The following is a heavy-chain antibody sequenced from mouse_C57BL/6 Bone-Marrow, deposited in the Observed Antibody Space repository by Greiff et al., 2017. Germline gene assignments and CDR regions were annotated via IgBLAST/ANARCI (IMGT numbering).Heavy chain of an antibody. Sequence: EVQLQQSGPELVKPGASVKISCKASGYSFTDYNMNWVKQSNGKSLEWIGVINPNYGTTSYNQKFKGKATLTVDQSSSTAYMQLNSLTSEDSAVYYCARWVFPWDYAGWFAYWGQGTLVTVSA. CDR1: GYSFTDYN. CDR2: INPNYGTT. D-gene: IGHD2-4*01. J-gene: IGHJ3*01. CDR3: ARWVFPWDYAGWFAY. V-gene: IGHV1-39*01.